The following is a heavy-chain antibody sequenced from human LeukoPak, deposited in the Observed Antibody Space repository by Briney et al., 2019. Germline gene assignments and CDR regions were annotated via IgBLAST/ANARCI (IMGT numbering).Heavy chain of an antibody. CDR1: GYSISSGYY. Sequence: SETLSLTCTVSGYSISSGYYWGWIRQPPGKGLEWIGSIYYSGCTYYNPSLKSRVTISVDTSKNQFSLKLSSVTAADTAVYYCARDGGAYYYYYYMDVWGKGTTVTVSS. J-gene: IGHJ6*03. CDR3: ARDGGAYYYYYYMDV. CDR2: IYYSGCT. V-gene: IGHV4-38-2*02. D-gene: IGHD3-16*01.